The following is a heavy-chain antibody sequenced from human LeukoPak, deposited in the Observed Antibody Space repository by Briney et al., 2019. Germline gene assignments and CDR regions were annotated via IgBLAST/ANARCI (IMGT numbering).Heavy chain of an antibody. V-gene: IGHV4-39*01. J-gene: IGHJ5*02. Sequence: SETLSLTCSVSGASVTSGGFYWGWLRQPPGKGPEWIATVYYTGSTYYNPSLKSRVTISIDTSKNQFSLRLTSVTTTDTAIYHCARHSGSGSLSRPFDPWDQGTLVAVSS. CDR2: VYYTGST. CDR3: ARHSGSGSLSRPFDP. CDR1: GASVTSGGFY. D-gene: IGHD3-10*01.